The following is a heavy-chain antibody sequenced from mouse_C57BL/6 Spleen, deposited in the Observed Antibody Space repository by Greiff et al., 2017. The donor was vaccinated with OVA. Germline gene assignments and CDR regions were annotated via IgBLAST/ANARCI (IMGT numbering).Heavy chain of an antibody. CDR2: IWSDGST. D-gene: IGHD3-2*02. CDR3: AGDSSGYVRDAMDY. V-gene: IGHV2-6*03. CDR1: GFSLTSYG. J-gene: IGHJ4*01. Sequence: QVQLKESGPGLVAPSQSLSITCTVSGFSLTSYGVHWVRQPPGKGLEWLVVIWSDGSTTYNSALNSRLSISKDTSKSQVILKMNSLQTDDTAMYYCAGDSSGYVRDAMDYWGQGTSVTVSA.